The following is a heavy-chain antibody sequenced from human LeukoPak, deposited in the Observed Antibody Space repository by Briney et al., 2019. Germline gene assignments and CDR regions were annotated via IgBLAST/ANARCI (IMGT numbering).Heavy chain of an antibody. V-gene: IGHV1-69*04. CDR3: ARDAPRNGMDV. CDR2: IIPILGIA. CDR1: GGTLGSYA. Sequence: GSSVKVSCKASGGTLGSYAISWVRQAPGQGLEWMGRIIPILGIANYAQKSQGRVTITADKSTSTAYMELSSLRSEGTAVYYCARDAPRNGMDVWGQGTTVTVSS. J-gene: IGHJ6*02.